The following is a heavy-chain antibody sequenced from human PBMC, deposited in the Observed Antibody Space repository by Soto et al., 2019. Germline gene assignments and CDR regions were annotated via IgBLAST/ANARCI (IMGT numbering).Heavy chain of an antibody. J-gene: IGHJ4*02. D-gene: IGHD1-26*01. Sequence: QVQLVESGGGVVHPGRSLRLSCTASGFNFSDFGMHWVRQAPGKGLEWLALISSDGSNKFYADSVRGRFTVSRDRSDNNLHLQMSAVRNDDTAMYYCAKDFARGPMGMSLDSWGQGTLVIVSS. CDR1: GFNFSDFG. CDR3: AKDFARGPMGMSLDS. CDR2: ISSDGSNK. V-gene: IGHV3-30*18.